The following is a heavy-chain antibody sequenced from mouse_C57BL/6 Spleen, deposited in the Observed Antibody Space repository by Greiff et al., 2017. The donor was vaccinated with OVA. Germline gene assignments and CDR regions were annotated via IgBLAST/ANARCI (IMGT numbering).Heavy chain of an antibody. D-gene: IGHD2-10*01. CDR1: GYTFTSYW. J-gene: IGHJ1*03. V-gene: IGHV1-69*01. CDR3: APYQWGFDV. Sequence: QVQLQQPGAELVMPGASVKLSCKASGYTFTSYWMHWVKQRPGQGLEWIGEIDPSDSYTNYNQKFKGKSTLTVDKSSSTAYMQLSSLTSEDSAVYHCAPYQWGFDVWGTGTTVTVSS. CDR2: IDPSDSYT.